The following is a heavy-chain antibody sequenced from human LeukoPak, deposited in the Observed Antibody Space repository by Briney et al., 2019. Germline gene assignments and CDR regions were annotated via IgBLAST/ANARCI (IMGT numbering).Heavy chain of an antibody. J-gene: IGHJ6*03. V-gene: IGHV4-34*01. CDR2: INHSGSN. D-gene: IGHD2-2*02. Sequence: SETLSLTCAVDGGSFSGYYWSWIRQPPGKGLEWVGEINHSGSNNYNPSLKTRATISVDTSKNQFSLKLGSVTAADTAVYYCARVALPDCSSTSCYTGGHYYYYMDVWGKGTTVTVSS. CDR3: ARVALPDCSSTSCYTGGHYYYYMDV. CDR1: GGSFSGYY.